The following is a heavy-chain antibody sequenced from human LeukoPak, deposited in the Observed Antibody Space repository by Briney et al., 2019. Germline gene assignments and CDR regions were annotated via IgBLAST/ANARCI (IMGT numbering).Heavy chain of an antibody. V-gene: IGHV3-49*04. CDR2: IRSKAYGGTT. J-gene: IGHJ4*02. Sequence: GGSLRLSCTASGFTFGDYAMSWVRQAPGEGLEWVGFIRSKAYGGTTEYAASVKGRFTISRDDSKSIAYLQMNSLKTEDTAVYYCTRGNHYYDSSGYSYWGQGTLVTVSS. CDR3: TRGNHYYDSSGYSY. CDR1: GFTFGDYA. D-gene: IGHD3-22*01.